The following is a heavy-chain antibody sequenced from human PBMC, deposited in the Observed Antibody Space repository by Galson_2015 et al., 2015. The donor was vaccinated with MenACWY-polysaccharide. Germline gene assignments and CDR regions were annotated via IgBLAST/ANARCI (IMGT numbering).Heavy chain of an antibody. CDR3: ATVPSAILGLNDYYYYVLEV. V-gene: IGHV3-23*01. CDR1: GFTFSSYV. D-gene: IGHD2-2*02. J-gene: IGHJ6*02. CDR2: VSGSGGTT. Sequence: SLRLSCAASGFTFSSYVMTWVRQAPGKGLDWVSGVSGSGGTTDYADSVKGRFTISRDNSRSTVYLHMNSLLAGDTAVYYCATVPSAILGLNDYYYYVLEVWGQAPPVTVSS.